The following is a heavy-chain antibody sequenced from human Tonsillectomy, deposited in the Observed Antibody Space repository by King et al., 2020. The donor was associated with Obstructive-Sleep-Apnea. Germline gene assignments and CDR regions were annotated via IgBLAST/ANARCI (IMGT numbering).Heavy chain of an antibody. CDR2: ISYDGSNK. CDR3: AKAPYYDILTGYWGDYYYYGIDV. Sequence: VQLVESGGGVVQPGRSLRLSCAASGFTFSNYGMHWVRQAPGKGLEWVAVISYDGSNKYYADSVKGRFTISRDNSKNTLYLQMNRLRAEDTAVYYCAKAPYYDILTGYWGDYYYYGIDVWGQGTTVTVSS. J-gene: IGHJ6*02. V-gene: IGHV3-30*18. D-gene: IGHD3-9*01. CDR1: GFTFSNYG.